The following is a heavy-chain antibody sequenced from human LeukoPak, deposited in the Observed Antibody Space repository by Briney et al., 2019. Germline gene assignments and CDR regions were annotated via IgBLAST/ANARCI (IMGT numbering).Heavy chain of an antibody. CDR3: ARDDGRYFDRLGHDAFDI. CDR1: GGTFSTYA. D-gene: IGHD3-9*01. Sequence: SVKVSCKASGGTFSTYAISWVRQAPGQGLEWMGGIIPIFGTSNYAQKFQGRVTITADGSTSTAYMELSSLRSEDTAVYYCARDDGRYFDRLGHDAFDIWGQGTLVTVSS. V-gene: IGHV1-69*13. CDR2: IIPIFGTS. J-gene: IGHJ3*02.